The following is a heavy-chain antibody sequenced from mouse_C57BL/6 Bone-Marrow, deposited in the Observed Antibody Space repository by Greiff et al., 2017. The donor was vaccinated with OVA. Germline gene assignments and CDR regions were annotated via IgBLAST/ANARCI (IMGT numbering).Heavy chain of an antibody. CDR2: IWRGGIT. CDR1: GFSLTSYG. V-gene: IGHV2-5*01. CDR3: AKMGLNWGTGYFDV. J-gene: IGHJ1*03. D-gene: IGHD4-1*02. Sequence: VKLMESGPGLVQPSQSLSITCTVSGFSLTSYGVHWVRQSPGKGLEWLGVIWRGGITDYNAAFMSRLSITKDNSKSQVFFKMNSLQADDTAIYYCAKMGLNWGTGYFDVWGTGTTVTVSS.